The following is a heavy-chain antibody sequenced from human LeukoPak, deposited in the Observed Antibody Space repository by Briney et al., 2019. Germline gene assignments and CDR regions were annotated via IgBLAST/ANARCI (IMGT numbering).Heavy chain of an antibody. CDR1: GFTFSSYA. J-gene: IGHJ4*02. V-gene: IGHV3-23*01. Sequence: GGSLRLXCAASGFTFSSYAMSWDRRAPGKGLEWVSAISGSGGSTYYADSVKGRFTISRDNSKNTLYLQMNSLRAEDTAVYYSAKDPLLWFGEFDYWGQGTLVTVSS. D-gene: IGHD3-10*01. CDR3: AKDPLLWFGEFDY. CDR2: ISGSGGST.